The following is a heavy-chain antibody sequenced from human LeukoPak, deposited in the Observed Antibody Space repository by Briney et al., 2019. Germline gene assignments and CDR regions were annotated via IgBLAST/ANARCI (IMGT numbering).Heavy chain of an antibody. J-gene: IGHJ5*02. CDR3: ARESQQQLVWRGWFDP. CDR2: IYYSGST. Sequence: SEPLSLTCTVSGGSISSSSYYWGWIRQPPGKGLEWIGSIYYSGSTYYNPSLKSRVTISVDTSKNQFSLKLSSVTAADTAVYYCARESQQQLVWRGWFDPWGQGTLVTVSS. CDR1: GGSISSSSYY. V-gene: IGHV4-39*07. D-gene: IGHD6-13*01.